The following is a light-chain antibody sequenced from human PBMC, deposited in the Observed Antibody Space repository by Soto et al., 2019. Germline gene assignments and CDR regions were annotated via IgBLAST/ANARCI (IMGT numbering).Light chain of an antibody. V-gene: IGLV2-14*01. J-gene: IGLJ2*01. CDR3: SSYTSSSTLAV. Sequence: QSALTQPASVSGSPGQSITISCTGTSSDVGGYNYVSWYQQHPGKAPKLMIYDVSNRPSGVSNRFSGSKSGNTASLTISGLQAEDEADYYCSSYTSSSTLAVFGGGTKLTLL. CDR2: DVS. CDR1: SSDVGGYNY.